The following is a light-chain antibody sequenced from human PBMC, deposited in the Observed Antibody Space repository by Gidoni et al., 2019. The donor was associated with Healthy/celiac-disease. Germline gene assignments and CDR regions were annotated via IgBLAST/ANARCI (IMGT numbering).Light chain of an antibody. CDR3: QQYNNWPRLT. Sequence: EIVMTQSPATLSVSPGARATLSCRASQSVSSNLAWYQQKPGQAPRLLSYGASTRATGIPARFSGSGSGTEFTLTISSLQSEEFAVYYCQQYNNWPRLTFGGGTKVEIK. J-gene: IGKJ4*01. CDR1: QSVSSN. V-gene: IGKV3-15*01. CDR2: GAS.